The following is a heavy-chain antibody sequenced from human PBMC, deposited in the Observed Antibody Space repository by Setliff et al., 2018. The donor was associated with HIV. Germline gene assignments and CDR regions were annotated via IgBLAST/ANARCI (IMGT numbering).Heavy chain of an antibody. J-gene: IGHJ2*01. CDR3: TRDTGYMLSCYRPPCYFDL. Sequence: SETLSLTCTFSGDSISSGNYYWSWIRQPAGKELEWIGRIYSTGSNNYNPSLKSRVTISSDTSKNLFSLKLTTVTAADSAVYYCTRDTGYMLSCYRPPCYFDLWGRGTLVTVSS. CDR2: IYSTGSN. D-gene: IGHD3-9*01. V-gene: IGHV4-61*02. CDR1: GDSISSGNYY.